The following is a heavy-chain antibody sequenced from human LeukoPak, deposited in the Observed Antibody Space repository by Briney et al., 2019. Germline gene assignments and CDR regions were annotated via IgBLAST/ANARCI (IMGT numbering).Heavy chain of an antibody. D-gene: IGHD1-7*01. J-gene: IGHJ5*01. Sequence: GGSLRLSCAASGFTFNTYAMSWVRQAPGKGLEWVSAISGSGVTTYSADSVKGRLTPSRDNSKNTLYLQMNPLRAEDTAIYYCAKDSSRTRSTYNWFDSWGQGVLVTVSS. CDR1: GFTFNTYA. V-gene: IGHV3-23*01. CDR3: AKDSSRTRSTYNWFDS. CDR2: ISGSGVTT.